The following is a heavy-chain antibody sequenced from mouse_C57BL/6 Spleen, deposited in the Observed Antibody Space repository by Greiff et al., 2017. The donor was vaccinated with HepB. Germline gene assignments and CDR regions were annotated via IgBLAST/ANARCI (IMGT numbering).Heavy chain of an antibody. J-gene: IGHJ3*01. CDR3: ERGDYGPFAY. V-gene: IGHV5-17*01. D-gene: IGHD2-4*01. CDR1: GFTFSDYG. Sequence: EVQLVESGGGLVKPGGSLKLSCAASGFTFSDYGMHWVRQASEKGLEWVAYISSGSSTIYYADTVKGRFTICRDNAKNTLFLQMTSLRSEDTAMYYCERGDYGPFAYWGEGTLLTVSA. CDR2: ISSGSSTI.